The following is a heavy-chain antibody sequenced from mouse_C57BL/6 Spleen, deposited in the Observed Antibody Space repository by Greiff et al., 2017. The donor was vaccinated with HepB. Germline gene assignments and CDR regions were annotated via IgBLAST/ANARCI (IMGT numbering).Heavy chain of an antibody. V-gene: IGHV5-6*01. D-gene: IGHD1-1*01. Sequence: EVKLMESGGDLVKPGGSLKLSCAASGFTFSSYGMSWVRQTPDKRLEWVATISSGGSYTYYPDSVKGRFTISRDNAKNTLYLQMSSLKSEDTAMYYCARPHYYGSIYYYAMDYWGQGTSVTVSS. CDR1: GFTFSSYG. J-gene: IGHJ4*01. CDR2: ISSGGSYT. CDR3: ARPHYYGSIYYYAMDY.